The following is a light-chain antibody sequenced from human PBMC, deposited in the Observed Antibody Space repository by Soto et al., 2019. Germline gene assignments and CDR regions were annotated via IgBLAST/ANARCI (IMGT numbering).Light chain of an antibody. CDR2: GAS. J-gene: IGKJ1*01. CDR1: QSVRSTY. V-gene: IGKV3-20*01. CDR3: QQYGSSPLT. Sequence: EIVLTQSPGTLSLSPGESASLSCRATQSVRSTYLAWYQQKSGQAPRLLIYGASTRATGIPDRFSGSGSGTDFTLTISRREPEDFAVYYCQQYGSSPLTFGQGTKVEIK.